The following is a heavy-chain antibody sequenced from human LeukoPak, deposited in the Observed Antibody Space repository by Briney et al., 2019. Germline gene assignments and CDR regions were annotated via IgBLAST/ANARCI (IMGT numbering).Heavy chain of an antibody. Sequence: GGSLRLSCAASGFTFSSYSMNWVRQAPGKGLEWVSSISSSSSYIYYADSVKGRFTISRDNAKNSLYLQMNSLRAEDTAVYYCARVATIKRRKYYYYYYYMDVWGKGTTVTVSS. J-gene: IGHJ6*03. CDR2: ISSSSSYI. CDR3: ARVATIKRRKYYYYYYYMDV. V-gene: IGHV3-21*01. CDR1: GFTFSSYS. D-gene: IGHD5-12*01.